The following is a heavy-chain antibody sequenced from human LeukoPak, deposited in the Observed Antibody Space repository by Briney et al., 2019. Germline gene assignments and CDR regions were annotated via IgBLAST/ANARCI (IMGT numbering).Heavy chain of an antibody. D-gene: IGHD3-10*01. J-gene: IGHJ5*02. CDR3: ARGVYYYGSGSP. V-gene: IGHV3-11*06. Sequence: GGSLRLSCAASGFTFSDYYMSSSSSYTDYADSVKGRFTISRDNAKNSLYLQMNSLRAEDTAVYYCARGVYYYGSGSPWGQGTLVTVSS. CDR1: GFTFSDYY. CDR2: SSSSYT.